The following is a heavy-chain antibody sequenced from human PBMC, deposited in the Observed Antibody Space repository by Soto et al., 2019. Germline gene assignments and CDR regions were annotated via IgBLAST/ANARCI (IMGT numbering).Heavy chain of an antibody. Sequence: QVQLVQSGAEVKKPGASVKVSCKASGYTFTSYGISWVRQAPGQGLEWMGWISAYNGNTNYAQKLQGRVTMTTDTSTSTAYMELRSLRSDDTAVYYCAREAVLVPAAMLYGWFDPWGQGTLVTVSS. CDR3: AREAVLVPAAMLYGWFDP. V-gene: IGHV1-18*01. D-gene: IGHD2-2*01. CDR1: GYTFTSYG. J-gene: IGHJ5*02. CDR2: ISAYNGNT.